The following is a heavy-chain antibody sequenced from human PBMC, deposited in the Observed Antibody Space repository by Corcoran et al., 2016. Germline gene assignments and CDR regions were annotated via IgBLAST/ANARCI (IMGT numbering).Heavy chain of an antibody. D-gene: IGHD3-16*02. CDR1: GGSVSSGSYY. CDR2: IYYSGST. J-gene: IGHJ4*02. Sequence: QVQLQESGPGLVKPSETLSLTCTVSGGSVSSGSYYWSWIRQPPGKGLEWIGYIYYSGSTTYNPPLKSRVTISVDPSKNQFSLKLSSVTAADTAVYYCARVPNYDYVWGSYLGDYFDYWGQGTLVTVSS. CDR3: ARVPNYDYVWGSYLGDYFDY. V-gene: IGHV4-61*01.